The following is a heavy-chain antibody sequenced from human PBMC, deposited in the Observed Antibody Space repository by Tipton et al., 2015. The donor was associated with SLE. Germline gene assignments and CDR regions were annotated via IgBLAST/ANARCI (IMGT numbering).Heavy chain of an antibody. V-gene: IGHV4-59*08. D-gene: IGHD3-22*01. J-gene: IGHJ4*02. CDR1: GGSINSRY. CDR3: ARQPYYESPFDY. Sequence: TLSLTCTVSGGSINSRYWSWTRQPPGKGLEWIGYFYGGSTSYNPSLRGRVTISGDTSKNQFSLTLNSVTAADTAVYFCARQPYYESPFDYWGQGTLVTVSS. CDR2: FYGGST.